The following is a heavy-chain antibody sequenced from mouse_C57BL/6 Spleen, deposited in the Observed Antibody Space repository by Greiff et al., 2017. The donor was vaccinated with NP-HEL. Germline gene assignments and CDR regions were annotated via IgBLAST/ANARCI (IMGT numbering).Heavy chain of an antibody. V-gene: IGHV1-64*01. J-gene: IGHJ2*01. Sequence: QVQLQQPGAELVKPGASVKLSCTASGYTFTSYWMHWVKQRPGQGLEWIGMIHPNSGSTNYNEKFKSKVTLTVDKSYSTAYMQLSSLTSEDTAVYYSARWVGLRSYFDYWGQGTTLTVSS. D-gene: IGHD4-1*01. CDR2: IHPNSGST. CDR1: GYTFTSYW. CDR3: ARWVGLRSYFDY.